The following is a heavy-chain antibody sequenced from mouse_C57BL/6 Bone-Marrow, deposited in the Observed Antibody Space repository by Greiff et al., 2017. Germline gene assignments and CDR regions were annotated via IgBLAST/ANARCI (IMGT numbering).Heavy chain of an antibody. Sequence: EVQLQESGGDLVKPGGSLKLSCAASGFTFSSYGMSWVRQTPDKRLEWVATISSGGSYTYYPARVKGRFPISRDNAKNTLYLQMSSLKSEDTAMYYCATTVLAGAMDYWGQGTSVTVSS. D-gene: IGHD4-1*01. V-gene: IGHV5-6*01. CDR1: GFTFSSYG. J-gene: IGHJ4*01. CDR2: ISSGGSYT. CDR3: ATTVLAGAMDY.